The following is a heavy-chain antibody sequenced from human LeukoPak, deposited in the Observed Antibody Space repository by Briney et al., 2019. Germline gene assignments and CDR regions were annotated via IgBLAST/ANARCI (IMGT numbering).Heavy chain of an antibody. J-gene: IGHJ4*02. CDR2: IWYDGSNK. D-gene: IGHD2-21*01. CDR1: GFTFSSYG. Sequence: PGGSLRLSCAASGFTFSSYGMHWVRQAPGKGLEWVAVIWYDGSNKYYADSVKGRFTISRDNSKNKLYLQMNSLRAEDTAVYYCARDELVRGGSYYFDYWGQGTLVTVSS. CDR3: ARDELVRGGSYYFDY. V-gene: IGHV3-33*01.